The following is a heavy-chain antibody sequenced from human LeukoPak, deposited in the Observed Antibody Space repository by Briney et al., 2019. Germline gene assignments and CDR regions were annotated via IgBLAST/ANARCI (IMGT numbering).Heavy chain of an antibody. Sequence: PGGSLRLPCAAAGFTFSSYGMHWVRQAPGKGLEWVAVISYDGSNKYYADSVKGRFTISRDNSKNTLYLQMNSLRAEDTAVYYCAKDLGWGSRYYYGMDVWGQGTTVTVSS. J-gene: IGHJ6*02. CDR3: AKDLGWGSRYYYGMDV. D-gene: IGHD7-27*01. CDR2: ISYDGSNK. CDR1: GFTFSSYG. V-gene: IGHV3-30*18.